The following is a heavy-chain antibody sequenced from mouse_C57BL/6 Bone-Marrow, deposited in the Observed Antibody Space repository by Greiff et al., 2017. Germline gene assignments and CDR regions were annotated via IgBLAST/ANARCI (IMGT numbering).Heavy chain of an antibody. D-gene: IGHD4-1*01. CDR1: GYNFNSYW. CDR2: IDPSDSET. Sequence: QVQLQQPGAELVRPGSSVKLSCKASGYNFNSYWMHWVKQRPIPGLEWIGNIDPSDSETHYNQKFKDKATLTVDKSSSTAYMQLSSLTSEDSAVYYWARSAPNWDFDYWGQGTTLTVSS. V-gene: IGHV1-52*01. J-gene: IGHJ2*01. CDR3: ARSAPNWDFDY.